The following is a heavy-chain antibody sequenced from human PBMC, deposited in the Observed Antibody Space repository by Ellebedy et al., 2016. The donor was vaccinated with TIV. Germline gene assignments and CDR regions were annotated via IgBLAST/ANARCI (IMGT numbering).Heavy chain of an antibody. J-gene: IGHJ6*02. CDR2: IKQDGSEK. Sequence: GGSLRLSCAASGFTFSSYWMSWVRQAPGKGLEWVANIKQDGSEKYYVDSVKGRFTISRDNAKNTLYLQMNSLRAEDTAVYYCARGFWSGYYTGHYYYYGMDVWGQGTTVTVSS. CDR1: GFTFSSYW. CDR3: ARGFWSGYYTGHYYYYGMDV. V-gene: IGHV3-7*01. D-gene: IGHD3-3*01.